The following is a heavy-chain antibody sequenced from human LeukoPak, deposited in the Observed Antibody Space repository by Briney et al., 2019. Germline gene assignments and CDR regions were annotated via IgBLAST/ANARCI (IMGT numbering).Heavy chain of an antibody. J-gene: IGHJ4*02. Sequence: PGGSPRLSCAASGFTFSSYAMHWVRQAPGKGLEWVAVISYDGSNKYYADSVKGRFTISRDNSKNTLYLQMNSLRAEDTAVYYCASLYSSSSGPFDYWGQGTLVTVSS. CDR2: ISYDGSNK. CDR3: ASLYSSSSGPFDY. D-gene: IGHD6-6*01. CDR1: GFTFSSYA. V-gene: IGHV3-30*01.